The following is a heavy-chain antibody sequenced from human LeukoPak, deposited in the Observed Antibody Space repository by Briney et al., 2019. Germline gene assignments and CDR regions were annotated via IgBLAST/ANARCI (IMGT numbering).Heavy chain of an antibody. CDR2: INPSRGST. Sequence: ASVKVSCKTSGYTFSDYYIYWVRRAPGQGLEWMGIINPSRGSTNYAQRFQGRVTMTRDMSTSTVYMELSSLRSEDTAIYYCARGGHVRVYDNSAYYGHEWGQGTLVTVSS. CDR3: ARGGHVRVYDNSAYYGHE. J-gene: IGHJ4*02. D-gene: IGHD3-22*01. CDR1: GYTFSDYY. V-gene: IGHV1-46*01.